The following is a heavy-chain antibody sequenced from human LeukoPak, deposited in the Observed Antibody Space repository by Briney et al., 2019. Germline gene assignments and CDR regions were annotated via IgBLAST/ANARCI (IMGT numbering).Heavy chain of an antibody. D-gene: IGHD2-2*01. CDR2: IYYSGST. Sequence: SETLSLTCTVSGGSISSYYWSWIRQPPGKGLEWIGYIYYSGSTNYNPSLKSRVTISVDTSKNQFSLKLSSVTAADTAVYYCARDSISAIGYFDYWGQGTLVTVSS. CDR1: GGSISSYY. CDR3: ARDSISAIGYFDY. J-gene: IGHJ4*02. V-gene: IGHV4-59*01.